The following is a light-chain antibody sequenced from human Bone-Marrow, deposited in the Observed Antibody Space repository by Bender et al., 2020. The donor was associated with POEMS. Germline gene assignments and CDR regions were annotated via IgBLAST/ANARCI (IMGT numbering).Light chain of an antibody. Sequence: QSALTQPASVSGSPGESITISCSVTSYTLGSYDLVSWYQQHPGKAPKVIIYEGTKRPSGVSTRFSGSKSGNMASLTISGLQAEDEADYFCCSYAPGGTYVFGSGTKVTVL. CDR2: EGT. J-gene: IGLJ1*01. V-gene: IGLV2-23*01. CDR1: SYTLGSYDL. CDR3: CSYAPGGTYV.